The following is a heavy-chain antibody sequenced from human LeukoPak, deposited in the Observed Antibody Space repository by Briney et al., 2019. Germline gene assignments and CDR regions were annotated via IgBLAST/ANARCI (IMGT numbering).Heavy chain of an antibody. Sequence: ASVKVSCKASGYTFTGYYMHGVRQAPGQGLEWMGGINPNSGGTNYAQKFQGRLTMTRDTSISTAYMELSRLRSDDTAVYYCAGTYYDILTGYYINDWFDPWGQGTLVTVSS. J-gene: IGHJ5*02. CDR2: INPNSGGT. CDR3: AGTYYDILTGYYINDWFDP. D-gene: IGHD3-9*01. CDR1: GYTFTGYY. V-gene: IGHV1-2*02.